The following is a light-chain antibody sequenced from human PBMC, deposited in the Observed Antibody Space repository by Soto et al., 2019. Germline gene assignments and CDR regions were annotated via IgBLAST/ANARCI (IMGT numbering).Light chain of an antibody. CDR2: DVS. CDR3: SSYTSSSTLYV. CDR1: SSDVGTYNY. V-gene: IGLV2-14*01. J-gene: IGLJ1*01. Sequence: QSALTQPASVSGSPGQSITISCTGTSSDVGTYNYVSWYQQHPGKAPKLMIYDVSNRPSGVSNRFSGSKSGNTASLTISGRQAEDVADYYCSSYTSSSTLYVFGTGTKLTVL.